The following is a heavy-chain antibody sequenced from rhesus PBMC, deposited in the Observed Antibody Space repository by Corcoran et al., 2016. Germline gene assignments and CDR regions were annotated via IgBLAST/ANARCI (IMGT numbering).Heavy chain of an antibody. J-gene: IGHJ5-1*01. V-gene: IGHV3-136*01. Sequence: EVQLVESGGGLVQPGGSLRLSCAASGFTFSSYDMSWVRQAPGKGLELVSYMSYTGKNIYNAESVKGRFTIARDNAKNSLSLQMSSLRAEDTAVYYCTRDIRTGFDVWGPGVLVTVSS. CDR2: MSYTGKNI. CDR3: TRDIRTGFDV. CDR1: GFTFSSYD.